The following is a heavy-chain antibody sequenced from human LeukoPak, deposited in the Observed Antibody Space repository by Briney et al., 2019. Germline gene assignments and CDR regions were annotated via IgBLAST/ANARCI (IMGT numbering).Heavy chain of an antibody. Sequence: SETLSLTCTVSGGSISSGGYYWSWIRQHPGKGXXXXXXXYYSGSTYYNPSLKSRVTLSVDTSKNQFSLKLSSVTAADTAVYYCARKESGQLVRGAFDIWGQGTMVTVSS. D-gene: IGHD6-6*01. CDR1: GGSISSGGYY. CDR3: ARKESGQLVRGAFDI. CDR2: XYYSGST. J-gene: IGHJ3*02. V-gene: IGHV4-31*03.